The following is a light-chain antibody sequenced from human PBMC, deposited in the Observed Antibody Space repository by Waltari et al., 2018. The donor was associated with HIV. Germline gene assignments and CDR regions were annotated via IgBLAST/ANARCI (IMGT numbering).Light chain of an antibody. CDR3: QQFNYFWT. J-gene: IGKJ1*01. CDR1: RNIRNW. V-gene: IGKV1-5*03. CDR2: KVS. Sequence: DIQMTQSPSTLSASVGDRVTITCRASRNIRNWLAWYQQKPGKAPKLLIYKVSTLESGVPSRFSGSGSGTEFTLTISGLQPDDSATYYRQQFNYFWTFGQGTKVEIK.